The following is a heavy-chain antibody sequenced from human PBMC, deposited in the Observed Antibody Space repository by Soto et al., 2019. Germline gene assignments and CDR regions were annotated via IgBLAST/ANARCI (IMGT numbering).Heavy chain of an antibody. CDR3: ARVDXXXAVGCMDD. D-gene: IGHD3-9*01. CDR1: GDSISSGANY. V-gene: IGHV4-30-4*01. CDR2: IYYSGST. J-gene: IGHJ6*02. Sequence: SETLSLTCTVSGDSISSGANYWSWIRQPPGKGLEWIGYIYYSGSTYYNPTLKSRVTISVDRSKNLFSLKLSSVTAADTAVYYCARVDXXXAVGCMDDWGQGTTVTVSS.